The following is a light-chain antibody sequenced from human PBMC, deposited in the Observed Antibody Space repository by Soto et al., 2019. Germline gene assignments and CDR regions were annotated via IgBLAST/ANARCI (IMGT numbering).Light chain of an antibody. Sequence: QSVLTQPASVSGSPGQSITISCTGTSSVVGGYNYVSWYQQYPGKAPKLMIYDVSNRPSGVSNHFSGSKSGNTASLTISGLQAEDEADYYCSSYTISNTLVFGSGTKVTVL. CDR1: SSVVGGYNY. J-gene: IGLJ1*01. CDR2: DVS. CDR3: SSYTISNTLV. V-gene: IGLV2-14*01.